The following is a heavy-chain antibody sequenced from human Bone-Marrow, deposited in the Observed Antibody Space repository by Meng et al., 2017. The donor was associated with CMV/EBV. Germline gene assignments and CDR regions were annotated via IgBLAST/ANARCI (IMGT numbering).Heavy chain of an antibody. CDR3: ARVPSYTDTWRWPGPKTHYYAMDV. CDR1: GYTFASYG. V-gene: IGHV1-46*01. CDR2: INPSGGST. J-gene: IGHJ6*02. D-gene: IGHD1-1*01. Sequence: ASVKVSCKASGYTFASYGISWVRQAPGQGLEWMGIINPSGGSTSYAQKFQGRVTMTRDTSISTAYMELSGLTSDDTAVYYCARVPSYTDTWRWPGPKTHYYAMDVWGQGTAVTVSS.